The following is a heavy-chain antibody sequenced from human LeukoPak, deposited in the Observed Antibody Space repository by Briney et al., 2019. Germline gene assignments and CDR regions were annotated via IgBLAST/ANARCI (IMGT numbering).Heavy chain of an antibody. Sequence: SETLSLTCTVSGGSISSYYWSWIRQPPGKGLEWIGYIYYSGSTNYNPSLKSRVTISVDTSKNQFSLQLSSVTAADTAVYYCARVRYSRSTTRYPIDYWGQGTLVTVSS. V-gene: IGHV4-59*01. D-gene: IGHD2-2*01. CDR3: ARVRYSRSTTRYPIDY. CDR2: IYYSGST. CDR1: GGSISSYY. J-gene: IGHJ4*02.